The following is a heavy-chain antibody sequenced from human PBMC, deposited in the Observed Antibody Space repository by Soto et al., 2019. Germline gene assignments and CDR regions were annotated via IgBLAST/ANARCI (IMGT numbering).Heavy chain of an antibody. D-gene: IGHD3-22*01. J-gene: IGHJ4*02. Sequence: LRLSCAASGFTFSSYAMSWVRQAPGKGLEWVSAISGSGGSTYYADSVKGRFTISRDNSKNTLYLQMNSLRAEDTAVYYCAKASYYYDSSGSEVYGYYFDYWGQGTLVTVPQ. V-gene: IGHV3-23*01. CDR1: GFTFSSYA. CDR2: ISGSGGST. CDR3: AKASYYYDSSGSEVYGYYFDY.